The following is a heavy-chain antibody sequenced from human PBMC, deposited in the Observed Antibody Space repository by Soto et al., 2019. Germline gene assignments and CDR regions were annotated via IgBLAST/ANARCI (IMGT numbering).Heavy chain of an antibody. CDR1: GDSFNDYY. J-gene: IGHJ4*02. CDR2: ISAYDGAT. Sequence: GASVKVSWKTSGDSFNDYYIHWVRQAPGQGLEWMGWISAYDGATNYAQKFQGRVTMTTDTSTSTAYMELRSLRSDDTALYYCARDLVARVYSRSSCAYWGQGTLVTVSS. V-gene: IGHV1-18*04. CDR3: ARDLVARVYSRSSCAY. D-gene: IGHD6-6*01.